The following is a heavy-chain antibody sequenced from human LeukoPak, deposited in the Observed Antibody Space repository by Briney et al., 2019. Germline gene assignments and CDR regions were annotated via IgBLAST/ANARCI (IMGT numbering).Heavy chain of an antibody. J-gene: IGHJ4*02. CDR1: GFTFSTYA. CDR2: IRGSDGST. D-gene: IGHD4-17*01. CDR3: AKDVYGDYGGLDY. Sequence: GGSLRLSCAASGFTFSTYAMSWVRQAPGKGLEWVSSIRGSDGSTYYADSVKGRFAISRDNSKNTLYLQMNSLGAEDTAVYYCAKDVYGDYGGLDYWDQGTLVTVSS. V-gene: IGHV3-23*01.